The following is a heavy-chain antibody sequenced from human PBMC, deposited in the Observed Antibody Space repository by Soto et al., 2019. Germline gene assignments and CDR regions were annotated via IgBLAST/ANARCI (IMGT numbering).Heavy chain of an antibody. D-gene: IGHD6-19*01. CDR1: GGSFSGYY. Sequence: PSETLSLTCAVYGGSFSGYYWSWIRQPPGKGLEWIGEINHSGSTNYNPSLKSRVTISVDTSKNQFSLKLSSVTAADTAVYYCARGTSGWYLDWGQGTLVTVSS. CDR3: ARGTSGWYLD. CDR2: INHSGST. V-gene: IGHV4-34*01. J-gene: IGHJ4*02.